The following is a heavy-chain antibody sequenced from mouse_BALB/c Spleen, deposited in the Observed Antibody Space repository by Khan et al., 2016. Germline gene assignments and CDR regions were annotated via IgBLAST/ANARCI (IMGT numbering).Heavy chain of an antibody. CDR3: ASRADMTVYAIDY. J-gene: IGHJ4*01. Sequence: EVQLQESGPGLVKPSQSLSLTCTVTGYSITSDYAWNWIRQFPGNKLEWMGYISYSGSTSYNPSLKSRISITRDTSKNQFFLQLNSVTTDETATYYGASRADMTVYAIDYWGQGTSVTGSS. CDR1: GYSITSDYA. CDR2: ISYSGST. V-gene: IGHV3-2*02. D-gene: IGHD3-3*01.